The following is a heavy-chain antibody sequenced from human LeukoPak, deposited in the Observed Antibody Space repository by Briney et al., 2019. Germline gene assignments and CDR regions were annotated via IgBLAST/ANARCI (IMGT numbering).Heavy chain of an antibody. CDR3: ARAVAVAGYNWFDP. Sequence: SETLSLTCAVSGGSISSNNWWSWVRQPPGKGLEWIGEIYHSGSTNYIPSLKSRVTISVDKSKNQFSLKLSSVTAADTAVYYCARAVAVAGYNWFDPWGQGTLVTVSS. J-gene: IGHJ5*02. CDR1: GGSISSNNW. CDR2: IYHSGST. D-gene: IGHD6-19*01. V-gene: IGHV4-4*02.